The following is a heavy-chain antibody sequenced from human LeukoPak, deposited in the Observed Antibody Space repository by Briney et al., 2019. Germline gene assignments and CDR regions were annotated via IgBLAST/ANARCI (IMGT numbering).Heavy chain of an antibody. D-gene: IGHD6-19*01. CDR3: AAEGSIAVAGTFAFDI. V-gene: IGHV1-58*01. CDR1: GFTFTSSA. Sequence: ASVKVSCKASGFTFTSSAVQWVRQARGQRLEWIGWIVVGSGNTNYAQKFQERVTITRDMSTSTAYMELSSLRSEDTAVYYCAAEGSIAVAGTFAFDIWGQGTMVTVSS. J-gene: IGHJ3*02. CDR2: IVVGSGNT.